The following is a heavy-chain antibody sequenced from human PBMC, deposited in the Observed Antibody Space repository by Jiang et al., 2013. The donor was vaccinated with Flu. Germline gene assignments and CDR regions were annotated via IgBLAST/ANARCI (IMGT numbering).Heavy chain of an antibody. CDR3: ARAMSTVVTDS. CDR1: GFTFSDSF. V-gene: IGHV3-11*04. D-gene: IGHD4-23*01. J-gene: IGHJ4*02. Sequence: QLVESGGGLVKPGGSLRLSCEASGFTFSDSFMSWIRQAPGRGLEWVSYISSSGDAIYYADSVKGRFSTSRDNAKNSLYLQMNSLRAEDTAVYYCARAMSTVVTDSWGQGTLVTVSS. CDR2: ISSSGDAI.